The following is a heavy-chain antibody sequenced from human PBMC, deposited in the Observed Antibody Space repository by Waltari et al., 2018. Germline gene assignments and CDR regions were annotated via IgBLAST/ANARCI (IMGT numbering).Heavy chain of an antibody. D-gene: IGHD2-2*01. Sequence: QVQLVQSGAEVKKPGSSVRVSCKGSGDNFSKYIISWVRQAPGHGLEWMGRVSPVLGIANYAQKVQGRVTITADKSTSTVFMDVSSLRSDDTAMYYCASPSLVATDAWPFDVWGQGTMVTVSS. CDR2: VSPVLGIA. J-gene: IGHJ3*01. V-gene: IGHV1-69*02. CDR3: ASPSLVATDAWPFDV. CDR1: GDNFSKYI.